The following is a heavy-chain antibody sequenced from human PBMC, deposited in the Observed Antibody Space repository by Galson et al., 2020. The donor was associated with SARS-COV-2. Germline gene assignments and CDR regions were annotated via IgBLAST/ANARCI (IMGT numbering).Heavy chain of an antibody. V-gene: IGHV4-59*11. Sequence: SETLSLTCTVSGDSTSSHYWTWIRQPPGKGLEWIGYIYYNGDTNYNPALKSRVTISLDRSKDQFSLKLSSVTAADTAIYYCARDRYYYGPGSPRGGLDGWGQGTAVIVSS. CDR2: IYYNGDT. CDR1: GDSTSSHY. D-gene: IGHD3-10*01. CDR3: ARDRYYYGPGSPRGGLDG. J-gene: IGHJ6*02.